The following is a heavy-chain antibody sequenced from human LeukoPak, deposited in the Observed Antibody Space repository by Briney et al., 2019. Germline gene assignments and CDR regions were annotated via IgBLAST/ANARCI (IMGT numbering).Heavy chain of an antibody. V-gene: IGHV3-74*01. CDR1: GFTFSSYW. J-gene: IGHJ4*02. D-gene: IGHD3-16*01. CDR3: AKEDRGGLVDF. Sequence: GGSLRLSCAASGFTFSSYWMHWVRQAPGEGLVWVSRINSDGSSTSYADSVKGRFTISRDNSKITLYLQMNSLRAEDTAVYYCAKEDRGGLVDFWGQGTLVTVSS. CDR2: INSDGSST.